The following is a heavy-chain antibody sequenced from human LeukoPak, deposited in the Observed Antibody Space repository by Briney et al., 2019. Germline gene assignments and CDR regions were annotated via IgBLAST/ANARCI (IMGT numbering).Heavy chain of an antibody. Sequence: SETLSLTCTVSGGSISSYYWSWIRQPPGKGLEWIGYIYYSGSTNYNPSLKSRVTISVDTSKNQFSLKLSSVTAADTAVYYCARARITIFGVVIIRSYFDYWGQGTLVTVSS. CDR1: GGSISSYY. D-gene: IGHD3-3*01. V-gene: IGHV4-59*01. CDR3: ARARITIFGVVIIRSYFDY. J-gene: IGHJ4*02. CDR2: IYYSGST.